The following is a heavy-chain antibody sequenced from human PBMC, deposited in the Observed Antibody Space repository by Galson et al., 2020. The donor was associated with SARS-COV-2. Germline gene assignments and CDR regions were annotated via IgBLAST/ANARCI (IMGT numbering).Heavy chain of an antibody. V-gene: IGHV3-53*01. Sequence: GGSLRLSCAASGFTVSSNYMSWVRQAPGKGLEWVSVIYSGGSTYYADSVKGRCTISRDNSKNTLYLQMNSLRAEDTAVYYCAREHDFWSGYYTFGYWGQGTLVTVSS. CDR2: IYSGGST. J-gene: IGHJ4*02. CDR1: GFTVSSNY. D-gene: IGHD3-3*01. CDR3: AREHDFWSGYYTFGY.